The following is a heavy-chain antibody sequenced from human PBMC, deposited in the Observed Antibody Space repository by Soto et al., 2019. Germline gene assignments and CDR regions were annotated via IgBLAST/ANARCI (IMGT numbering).Heavy chain of an antibody. V-gene: IGHV5-51*01. CDR1: GYSFTSYW. J-gene: IGHJ6*02. CDR3: ARQDIVVVPGAVNGMDV. Sequence: GESLKISCKGSGYSFTSYWIGWARQMPGKGLEWMGIIYPGDSDTRYSPSFQGQVTISADKSISTAYLQWSSLKASDTAMYYCARQDIVVVPGAVNGMDVWGQGTTVTVSS. D-gene: IGHD2-2*01. CDR2: IYPGDSDT.